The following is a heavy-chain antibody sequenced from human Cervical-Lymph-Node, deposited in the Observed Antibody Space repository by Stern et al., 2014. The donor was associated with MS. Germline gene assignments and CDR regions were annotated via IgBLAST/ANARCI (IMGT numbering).Heavy chain of an antibody. D-gene: IGHD1-14*01. J-gene: IGHJ4*02. CDR2: IYYSGST. Sequence: QLQLQESGPGLVKPSETLSLTCTVSGGSISSSSYYWGWIRQPPGKGLEWIGSIYYSGSTYYNPSLKSRVTISVDTSKNQFPLKLSSVTAADTAVYYCARPTSQTGIDYWGQGTLVTVSS. CDR3: ARPTSQTGIDY. CDR1: GGSISSSSYY. V-gene: IGHV4-39*01.